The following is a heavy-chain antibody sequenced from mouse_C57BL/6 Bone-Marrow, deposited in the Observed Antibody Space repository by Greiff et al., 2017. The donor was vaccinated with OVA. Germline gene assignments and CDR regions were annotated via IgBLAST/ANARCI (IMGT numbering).Heavy chain of an antibody. J-gene: IGHJ2*01. CDR3: ARSLYYTPDY. V-gene: IGHV1-55*01. CDR1: GYTFTSYW. D-gene: IGHD2-1*01. Sequence: QVQLQQPGAELVKPGASVKMSCKASGYTFTSYWITWVKQRPGQGLEWIGDIYPGSGSTNYNEKFKGKATLTVDTSSSTASMELSSLTSEDSAVYYCARSLYYTPDYWGQGTTLTVSS. CDR2: IYPGSGST.